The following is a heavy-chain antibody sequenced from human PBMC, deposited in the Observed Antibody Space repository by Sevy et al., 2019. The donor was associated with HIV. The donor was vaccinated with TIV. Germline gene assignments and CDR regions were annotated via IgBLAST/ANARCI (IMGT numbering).Heavy chain of an antibody. CDR1: GYTLTKLS. V-gene: IGHV1-24*01. Sequence: ASVKVSCKVSGYTLTKLSMHWVRQAPGKGLEWMGTFDPEDGKTIYAQKFQGRVTMTEDTSIDTAYMELSSLRSEDTAVPYCAITNDYEDNSGSPFDYWGQGTLVTVSS. CDR3: AITNDYEDNSGSPFDY. CDR2: FDPEDGKT. D-gene: IGHD3-22*01. J-gene: IGHJ4*02.